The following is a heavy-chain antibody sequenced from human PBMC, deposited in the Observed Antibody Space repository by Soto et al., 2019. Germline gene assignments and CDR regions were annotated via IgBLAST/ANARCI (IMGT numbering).Heavy chain of an antibody. Sequence: PSQTLSLTCAISGDSVSSNSAAGECSIRSRSRGLEWLGRTYYRSKWYNDYAVSVESRITINPDTSKNQFSLQLNSVTPEDTAVYYCARGRFLEWLLFSYWGQGTLVTVSS. CDR3: ARGRFLEWLLFSY. D-gene: IGHD3-3*01. CDR2: TYYRSKWYN. J-gene: IGHJ4*02. CDR1: GDSVSSNSAA. V-gene: IGHV6-1*01.